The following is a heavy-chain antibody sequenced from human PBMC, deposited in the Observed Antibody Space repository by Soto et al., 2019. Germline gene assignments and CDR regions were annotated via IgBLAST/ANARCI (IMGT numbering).Heavy chain of an antibody. J-gene: IGHJ4*02. CDR1: GFTFSIYA. CDR3: VKDAVYGDGLWLAAN. Sequence: EVQLLESGGGLVQPGESLRLSCAASGFTFSIYAMMWVRQPPGKGQEWVAGMTGSGGDIRYADSVKGRFTISKDNSKNTLYLQMNSLRAEVTAIYYCVKDAVYGDGLWLAANWGQGTLVTVSS. D-gene: IGHD2-21*02. CDR2: MTGSGGDI. V-gene: IGHV3-23*01.